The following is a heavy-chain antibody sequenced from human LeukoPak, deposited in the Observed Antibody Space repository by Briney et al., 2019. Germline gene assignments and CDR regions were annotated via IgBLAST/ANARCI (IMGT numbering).Heavy chain of an antibody. V-gene: IGHV4-39*07. J-gene: IGHJ4*02. Sequence: SETLSLTCTVSGGSIDTSSYYWGWIRQPPGKSLEWIGTIYYSGDTFYNPSLKSRVSISLDTSKNQFSLTLTSVTAADTAVYCAREYGKIDPTFDYWGQGTLVSVSS. CDR3: AREYGKIDPTFDY. CDR2: IYYSGDT. D-gene: IGHD4-17*01. CDR1: GGSIDTSSYY.